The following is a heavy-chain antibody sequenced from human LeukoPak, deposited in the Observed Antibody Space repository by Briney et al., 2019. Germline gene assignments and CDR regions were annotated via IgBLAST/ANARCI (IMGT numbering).Heavy chain of an antibody. CDR3: ATHTYYYDSSGYPPYYFDY. Sequence: GESLKISCKGSGYSFSSYWIGRVRQMPGKSLEWVGIIYPCDSDTRYSPSFQGQVTISADKSISTAYLQWSSLKASDTAMYYCATHTYYYDSSGYPPYYFDYWGQGTLVTVSS. V-gene: IGHV5-51*01. CDR2: IYPCDSDT. J-gene: IGHJ4*02. D-gene: IGHD3-22*01. CDR1: GYSFSSYW.